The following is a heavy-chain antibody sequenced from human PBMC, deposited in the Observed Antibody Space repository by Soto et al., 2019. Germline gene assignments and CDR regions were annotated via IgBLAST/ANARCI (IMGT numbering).Heavy chain of an antibody. CDR1: GGSISSRGYY. CDR2: IYYSGST. CDR3: VRLHCGGDCYPTKNIYYYYGMDV. V-gene: IGHV4-39*01. J-gene: IGHJ6*02. D-gene: IGHD2-21*02. Sequence: SETLALTCTVSGGSISSRGYYWGWIRQPPGKGLEWIGSIYYSGSTYYNPSLKSRVTISVDTSKNQFSLKLSSVTAADTAVYYCVRLHCGGDCYPTKNIYYYYGMDVWGQGTTVTVSS.